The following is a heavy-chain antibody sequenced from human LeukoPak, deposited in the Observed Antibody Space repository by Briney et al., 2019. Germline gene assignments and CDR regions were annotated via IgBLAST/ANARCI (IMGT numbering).Heavy chain of an antibody. CDR2: IYYSGST. D-gene: IGHD3-22*01. CDR1: GGSISSYY. CDR3: ARVTYYYDSSGYYHYYYYYMDV. Sequence: PSETLSLTCTVSGGSISSYYWSWIRQPPGKGLEWIGYIYYSGSTNYNPSLKSRVTISVDTSKKQFSLKLSSVTAADTAVYYCARVTYYYDSSGYYHYYYYYMDVWGKGTTVTVSS. J-gene: IGHJ6*03. V-gene: IGHV4-59*01.